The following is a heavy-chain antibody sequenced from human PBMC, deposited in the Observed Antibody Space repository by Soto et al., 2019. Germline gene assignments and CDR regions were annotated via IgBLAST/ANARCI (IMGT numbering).Heavy chain of an antibody. CDR1: DFSFTHHA. CDR3: AKDRIGQLAKFDY. J-gene: IGHJ4*02. V-gene: IGHV3-23*01. Sequence: GGSLRLSCVAPDFSFTHHAMTWVRLPPGKGLQWVAALSHDGGNIYYRDSVRGRFTISRDNSRNTLYLQMHSLRAEDTAFYYCAKDRIGQLAKFDYWGRGTLVTVSS. CDR2: LSHDGGNI. D-gene: IGHD1-1*01.